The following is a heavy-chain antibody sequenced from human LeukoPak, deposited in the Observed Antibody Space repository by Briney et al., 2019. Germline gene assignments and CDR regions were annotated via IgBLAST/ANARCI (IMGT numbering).Heavy chain of an antibody. V-gene: IGHV3-21*05. Sequence: GGSLRLSCAASGFTFSRYALNWVRQAPGKGLEWVSYISGTNEIHDADSVKGRFTISRDDAKNSLYLQMNSLRVDDTAVYYCARDDNWAFDYWGQGTLVTVSS. CDR1: GFTFSRYA. D-gene: IGHD1-1*01. CDR3: ARDDNWAFDY. CDR2: ISGTNEI. J-gene: IGHJ4*02.